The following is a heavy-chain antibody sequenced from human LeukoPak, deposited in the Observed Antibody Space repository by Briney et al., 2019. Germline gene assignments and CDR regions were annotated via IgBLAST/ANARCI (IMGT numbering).Heavy chain of an antibody. D-gene: IGHD3/OR15-3a*01. CDR1: GYTFTGYY. J-gene: IGHJ3*02. CDR2: INPNSGGT. V-gene: IGHV1-2*02. Sequence: ASVKVSCKASGYTFTGYYMHWVRQAHGQGLEWMGWINPNSGGTNYAQKFQGRVTMTRDTSISTAYMELSRLRSDDTAVYYCARDSPPGRSLDDAFDIWGQGTMVTVSS. CDR3: ARDSPPGRSLDDAFDI.